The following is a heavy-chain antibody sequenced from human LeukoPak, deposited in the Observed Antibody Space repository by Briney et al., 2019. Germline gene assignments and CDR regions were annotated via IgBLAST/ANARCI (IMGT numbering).Heavy chain of an antibody. CDR2: MNPNSGNT. J-gene: IGHJ4*02. Sequence: ASVKVSCKASGYTFTSCDINWVRQATGQGLEWMGWMNPNSGNTGYAQKFQGRVTITRNTSISTAYMELSSLRSEDTAVYYCARGEMATIKFDYWGQGTLVTVSS. CDR3: ARGEMATIKFDY. V-gene: IGHV1-8*03. D-gene: IGHD5-24*01. CDR1: GYTFTSCD.